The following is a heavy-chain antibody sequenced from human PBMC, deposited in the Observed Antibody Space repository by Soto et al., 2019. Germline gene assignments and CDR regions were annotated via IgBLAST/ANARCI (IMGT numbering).Heavy chain of an antibody. J-gene: IGHJ5*02. CDR2: SNHSGGT. D-gene: IGHD6-13*01. CDR3: ARPGWWAAACKRWFDP. CDR1: GGSFSGYY. V-gene: IGHV4-34*01. Sequence: QVQLQQWGAGLLKPSETLSLTCAVYGGSFSGYYWSWIRQPPGKGLEWIGGSNHSGGTHYNPYLNKRVTQSVDTCENQFSLRLSDVAAADTAGHYGARPGWWAAACKRWFDPWGQRTLVTVS.